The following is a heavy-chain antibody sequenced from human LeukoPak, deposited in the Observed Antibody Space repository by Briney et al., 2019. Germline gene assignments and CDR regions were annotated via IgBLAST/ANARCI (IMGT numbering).Heavy chain of an antibody. CDR2: INSDGSGT. D-gene: IGHD3-9*01. CDR1: GFTLSSHW. CDR3: ARALSPVLRYFDWLSHYYYYGMDV. V-gene: IGHV3-74*01. Sequence: GGSLRLSCAASGFTLSSHWMHWVRQAPGKGLVWVSRINSDGSGTSYADSVKGRFTISRDNAKNTLYLQMNSLRAEDAAVYYCARALSPVLRYFDWLSHYYYYGMDVWGQGTTVTVSS. J-gene: IGHJ6*02.